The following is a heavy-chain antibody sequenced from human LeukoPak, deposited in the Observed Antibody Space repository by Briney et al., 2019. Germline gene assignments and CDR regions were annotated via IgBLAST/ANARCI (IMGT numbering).Heavy chain of an antibody. CDR2: IYYSGST. V-gene: IGHV4-59*08. CDR1: GGSISSYY. D-gene: IGHD4-23*01. Sequence: SETLSLTCTVSGGSISSYYWSWIRQPPGKGLEWIGYIYYSGSTNYNPSLKSRLTISVDTSKNQFSLKLSSVTAADTAVYYCATLTTVLTPYYFDYWAREPWSPSPQ. CDR3: ATLTTVLTPYYFDY. J-gene: IGHJ4*02.